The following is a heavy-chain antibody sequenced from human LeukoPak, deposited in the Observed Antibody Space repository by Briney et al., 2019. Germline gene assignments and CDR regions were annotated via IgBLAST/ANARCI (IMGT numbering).Heavy chain of an antibody. Sequence: ASVKVSCKASGYTFTGYYLHWVRQAPGQGLEWMGWINPNNGGTKSAQKFQGRVTMTSDTSITTVYMELSSLRSEDTAVYYCAMNVDTAMAFDYWGQGTLVTVSS. CDR2: INPNNGGT. D-gene: IGHD5-18*01. V-gene: IGHV1-2*02. CDR1: GYTFTGYY. CDR3: AMNVDTAMAFDY. J-gene: IGHJ4*02.